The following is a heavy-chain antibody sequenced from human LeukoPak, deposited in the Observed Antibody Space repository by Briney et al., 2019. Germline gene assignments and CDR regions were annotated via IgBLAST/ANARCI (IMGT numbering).Heavy chain of an antibody. J-gene: IGHJ4*02. CDR1: GNYW. CDR2: ISGGGGTT. V-gene: IGHV3-23*01. CDR3: AKTVIDTTHFDC. D-gene: IGHD1-1*01. Sequence: PGGSLRLSCAASGNYWMHWVRQAPGKGLEWVSAISGGGGTTYYGDSVKGRFTVSRDNSRNTLYLQTNSLRAEDTAVYYCAKTVIDTTHFDCWGQGTLVTVS.